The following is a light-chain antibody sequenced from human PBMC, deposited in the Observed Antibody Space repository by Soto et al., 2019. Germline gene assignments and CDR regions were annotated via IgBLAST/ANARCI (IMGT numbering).Light chain of an antibody. CDR3: QQYNNLPRA. Sequence: EIVMTQSPATLSVSPGERATLSCRASQSVSSNLAWYQQKPGQAPRLLIYGASTRAPGIPARFSGSGSGTDFTLTISGLQSEDFAVYYCQQYNNLPRAFGQGTRLEIK. CDR1: QSVSSN. V-gene: IGKV3-15*01. J-gene: IGKJ5*01. CDR2: GAS.